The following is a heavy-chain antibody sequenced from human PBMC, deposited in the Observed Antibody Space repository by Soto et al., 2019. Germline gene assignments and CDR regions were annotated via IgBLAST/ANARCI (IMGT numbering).Heavy chain of an antibody. CDR1: GFTFSSYA. Sequence: EVQLLESGGGLVQPGGSLRLSCAASGFTFSSYAMSWVRQAPGKRLEWVSAISGSGGSTYYADSVKGRFTISRDNSKNTLYLQMNSLRAEDTAVYYCAKGQSDSSSWGNDYWGQGTLVTVSS. V-gene: IGHV3-23*01. CDR3: AKGQSDSSSWGNDY. CDR2: ISGSGGST. J-gene: IGHJ4*02. D-gene: IGHD6-13*01.